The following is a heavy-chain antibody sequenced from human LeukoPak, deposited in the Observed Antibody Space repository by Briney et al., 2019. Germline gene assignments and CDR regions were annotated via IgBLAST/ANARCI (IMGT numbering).Heavy chain of an antibody. CDR2: IYHSGST. J-gene: IGHJ4*02. V-gene: IGHV4-30-2*01. Sequence: SETLSLTCAVSGGSISSGGYSWSWIRQPPGKGLEWIGYIYHSGSTYYNPSLKSRVTISVDRSKNQFSLKLSSVTAADTAMYYCARDSSYYYDSSGFDYWGQGTLVTVSS. D-gene: IGHD3-22*01. CDR3: ARDSSYYYDSSGFDY. CDR1: GGSISSGGYS.